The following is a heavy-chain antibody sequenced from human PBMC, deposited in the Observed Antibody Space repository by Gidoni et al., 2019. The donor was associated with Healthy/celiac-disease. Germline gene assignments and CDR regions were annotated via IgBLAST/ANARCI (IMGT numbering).Heavy chain of an antibody. CDR2: IWYDGSNK. Sequence: QVQLVESGGGVVQPGRSLRLSCAASGFTFSSYGMPWVRQAPGKGLEWVAVIWYDGSNKYYADSVKGRFTISRDNSKNTLYLQMNSLRAEDTAVYYCARESLVRGASDAFDIWGQGTMVTVSS. CDR1: GFTFSSYG. D-gene: IGHD3-10*01. V-gene: IGHV3-33*01. J-gene: IGHJ3*02. CDR3: ARESLVRGASDAFDI.